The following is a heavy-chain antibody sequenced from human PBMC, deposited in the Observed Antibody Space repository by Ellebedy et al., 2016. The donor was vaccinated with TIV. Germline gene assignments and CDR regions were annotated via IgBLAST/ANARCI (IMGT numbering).Heavy chain of an antibody. CDR3: ARRGSYGDYAVQINSWFDT. CDR2: IYQDGGVQ. D-gene: IGHD4-17*01. J-gene: IGHJ5*02. Sequence: GRSLRLSCAASGFSFRSYWMSWVRQAPGKGLEWVANIYQDGGVQYYVDSVKGRFTISRDNADNYLFLQMNSLRAEDTAVYYCARRGSYGDYAVQINSWFDTWGRGTLVAVSS. CDR1: GFSFRSYW. V-gene: IGHV3-7*01.